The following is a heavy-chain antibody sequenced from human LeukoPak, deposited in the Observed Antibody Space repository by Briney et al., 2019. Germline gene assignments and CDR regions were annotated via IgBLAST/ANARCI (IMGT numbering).Heavy chain of an antibody. CDR2: IWDDGNNK. V-gene: IGHV3-33*08. CDR1: GFSFSDRW. D-gene: IGHD3-10*01. J-gene: IGHJ5*02. Sequence: GGSLRLSCAASGFSFSDRWLDWVRQAPGKRLEWVAVIWDDGNNKRYANSVNGRFTISRDNSENTLYLQMNGLTAEDTAMYYCARDSYQDYYGRFDPWGQGTLVIVSS. CDR3: ARDSYQDYYGRFDP.